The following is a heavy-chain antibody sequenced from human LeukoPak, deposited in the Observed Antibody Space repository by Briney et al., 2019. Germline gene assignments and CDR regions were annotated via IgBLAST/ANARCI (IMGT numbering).Heavy chain of an antibody. D-gene: IGHD1-26*01. CDR2: INTNTGNP. CDR1: GYTFTGYY. Sequence: GASVKVSCKASGYTFTGYYMHWVRQAPGQGLEWMGWINTNTGNPTYAQDFTGRFVFSLDTSVSTAYLQISSLKTDDTAVYYCATTNIVESTTAEDAFDIWGQGTMVTVSS. CDR3: ATTNIVESTTAEDAFDI. V-gene: IGHV7-4-1*02. J-gene: IGHJ3*02.